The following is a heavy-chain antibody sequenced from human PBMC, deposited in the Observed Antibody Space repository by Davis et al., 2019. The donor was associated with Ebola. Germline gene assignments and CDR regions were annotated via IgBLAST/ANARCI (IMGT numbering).Heavy chain of an antibody. CDR1: GFTFSSYS. Sequence: GESLKISCAASGFTFSSYSMNWVRQAPGKGLEWVSSISSSSSYIYYADSVKGRFTISRDNAKNSLYLQVNSLRDEDTAVHYCAKFSRAGDSVWGQGTLVTVSS. CDR3: AKFSRAGDSV. CDR2: ISSSSSYI. J-gene: IGHJ4*02. V-gene: IGHV3-21*04. D-gene: IGHD6-13*01.